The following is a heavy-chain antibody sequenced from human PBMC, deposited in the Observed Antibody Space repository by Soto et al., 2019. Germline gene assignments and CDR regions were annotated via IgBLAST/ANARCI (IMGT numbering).Heavy chain of an antibody. CDR3: AKDSPSYTTSPFYFDS. D-gene: IGHD2-2*02. V-gene: IGHV3-23*01. CDR2: ITSNGDST. CDR1: GFDFNKYA. Sequence: GGSLRLSCAAFGFDFNKYAMTWVRQAPGKGLQWVSSITSNGDSTYYADSVKGRFTTSRDNSKNTLYLQMNSLRADDTAVFYCAKDSPSYTTSPFYFDSWGQGTLVTVSS. J-gene: IGHJ4*02.